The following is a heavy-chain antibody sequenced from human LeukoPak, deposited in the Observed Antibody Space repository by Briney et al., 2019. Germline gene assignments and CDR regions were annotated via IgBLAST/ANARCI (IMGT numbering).Heavy chain of an antibody. Sequence: PSETLSLTCTVSGGSISGYYLTWIRQPPGKALEWIAYISYSGDTNYNPSLKGRVTIVIDTSKNQFSLKLTSVTAADTAVYYCARAAQKYSSASTYDYWGQGTLVTVSS. J-gene: IGHJ4*02. CDR2: ISYSGDT. D-gene: IGHD6-6*01. CDR1: GGSISGYY. CDR3: ARAAQKYSSASTYDY. V-gene: IGHV4-59*01.